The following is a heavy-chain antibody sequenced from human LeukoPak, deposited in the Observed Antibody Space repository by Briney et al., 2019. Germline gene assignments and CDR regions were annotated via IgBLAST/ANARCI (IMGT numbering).Heavy chain of an antibody. CDR1: GGSISSYY. CDR3: ARDSIYVGTNAFDI. CDR2: IYYSGST. J-gene: IGHJ3*02. Sequence: PSETLSLTCTVSGGSISSYYWSWIRQPPGKGLEWIGYIYYSGSTNYKPSLKSRVTISVDTSKNQFSLKLNSVTAADTAVYYCARDSIYVGTNAFDIWGQGTMVTVSS. D-gene: IGHD1-1*01. V-gene: IGHV4-59*01.